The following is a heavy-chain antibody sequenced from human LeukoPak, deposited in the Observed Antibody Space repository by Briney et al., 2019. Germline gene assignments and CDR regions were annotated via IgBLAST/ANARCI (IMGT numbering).Heavy chain of an antibody. D-gene: IGHD3-22*01. J-gene: IGHJ4*02. CDR1: GGPISRYY. Sequence: SETLSLTCTVSGGPISRYYWSWIRQPPGKGLEWIGEIYHSGSTNYNPSLKSRVTISVDKSKNQFSLKLSSVTAADTAVYYCARASYYDSSGYYYLGYWGQGTLATVSS. CDR3: ARASYYDSSGYYYLGY. V-gene: IGHV4-59*12. CDR2: IYHSGST.